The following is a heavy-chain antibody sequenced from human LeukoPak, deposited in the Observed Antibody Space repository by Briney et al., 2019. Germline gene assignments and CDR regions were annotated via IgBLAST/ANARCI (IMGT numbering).Heavy chain of an antibody. CDR1: GFTFSGYW. V-gene: IGHV3-7*01. Sequence: PGGSLRLSCAASGFTFSGYWMSWVRQAPGKGLEWVANIKQDGSEKYYVDSVKGRFTISRDNAKNSLYLQMNSLRAEDTAVYYCARRSYYDSSGYYSFDYWGQGTLVTVSS. D-gene: IGHD3-22*01. J-gene: IGHJ4*02. CDR2: IKQDGSEK. CDR3: ARRSYYDSSGYYSFDY.